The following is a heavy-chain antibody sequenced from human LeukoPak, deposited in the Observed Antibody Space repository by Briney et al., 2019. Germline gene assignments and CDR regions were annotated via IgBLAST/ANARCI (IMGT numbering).Heavy chain of an antibody. CDR2: ISSSGSTI. Sequence: PGGSLRLSCAPSGFTFSSYEMNWVRHAPGKGLEWVSYISSSGSTIYYADSVKGRFTISRDNAKNSLYLQMNSLRAEDTAVYYCARIPLGGENFDYWGQGTLVTVSP. D-gene: IGHD2-21*01. J-gene: IGHJ4*02. CDR1: GFTFSSYE. CDR3: ARIPLGGENFDY. V-gene: IGHV3-48*03.